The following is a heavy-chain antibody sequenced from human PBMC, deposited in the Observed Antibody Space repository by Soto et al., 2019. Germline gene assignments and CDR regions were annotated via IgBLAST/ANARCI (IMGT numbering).Heavy chain of an antibody. CDR3: ARDIDWYSNSSGFDN. Sequence: PGGSLRLSCAASGFTFSSYEMNWVRQAPGKGLEWVSYISSSGSTIYYADSVKGRFTISRDNAKNSLYLQMNSLRAEDTAIYYCARDIDWYSNSSGFDNWGQGTLVTVSS. J-gene: IGHJ4*02. D-gene: IGHD1-26*01. CDR2: ISSSGSTI. CDR1: GFTFSSYE. V-gene: IGHV3-48*03.